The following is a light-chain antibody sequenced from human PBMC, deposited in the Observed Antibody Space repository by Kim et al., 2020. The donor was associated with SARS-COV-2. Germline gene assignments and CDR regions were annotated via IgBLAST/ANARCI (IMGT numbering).Light chain of an antibody. Sequence: DIQMTQSSSSLSASVGDRLTLTCRASQDISNSLAWYQQTPGKAPKLLLSATSKLERGVPSRFSGSGSGTTYTLTINSLQPEDFATYYCQQYYRPPLSFGGGTKVDIK. CDR1: QDISNS. CDR3: QQYYRPPLS. V-gene: IGKV1-NL1*01. CDR2: ATS. J-gene: IGKJ4*01.